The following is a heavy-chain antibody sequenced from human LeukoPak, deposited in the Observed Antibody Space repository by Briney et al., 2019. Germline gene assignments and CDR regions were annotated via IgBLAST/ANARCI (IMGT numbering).Heavy chain of an antibody. Sequence: SGGSLRPSCAASGFTFSIYWVHWVRQAPGKGLVWVSSINSDGSSTSYADSVKGRFTISRDNAKNTLYLQMNSLRAEDTAVYFCARVSILNLGELSEAFDMWGQGTMVTVSS. D-gene: IGHD3-16*02. CDR2: INSDGSST. V-gene: IGHV3-74*01. CDR3: ARVSILNLGELSEAFDM. J-gene: IGHJ3*02. CDR1: GFTFSIYW.